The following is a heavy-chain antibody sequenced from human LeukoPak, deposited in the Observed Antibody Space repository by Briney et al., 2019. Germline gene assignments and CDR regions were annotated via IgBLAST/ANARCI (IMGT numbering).Heavy chain of an antibody. CDR3: ATLLWSNHWYVAEGS. D-gene: IGHD6-13*01. CDR1: GLKYSDAW. Sequence: PGGSLRLSCEVFGLKYSDAWMSWVRQAPGMGLEWVGRIKKTGDGGTAEYAAPVKGRFTISRDDSKNTLYLEMNSLKTEDTAVYYCATLLWSNHWYVAEGSWGQGTLVTVSS. V-gene: IGHV3-15*01. J-gene: IGHJ5*02. CDR2: IKKTGDGGTA.